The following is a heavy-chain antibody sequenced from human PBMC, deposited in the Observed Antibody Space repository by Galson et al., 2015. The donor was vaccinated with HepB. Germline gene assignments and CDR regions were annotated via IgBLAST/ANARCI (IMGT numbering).Heavy chain of an antibody. J-gene: IGHJ4*02. CDR1: GFTFSNSA. CDR3: TTWSGSYDY. D-gene: IGHD1-26*01. CDR2: IRSKPNNYGT. Sequence: SLRLSCAASGFTFSNSAIHWVRQASGKGLEWVGRIRSKPNNYGTAYDASVTGRFTISRDDSKNTAYLQMNSLKIEDTAVYYCTTWSGSYDYWGQGTLVTVSS. V-gene: IGHV3-73*01.